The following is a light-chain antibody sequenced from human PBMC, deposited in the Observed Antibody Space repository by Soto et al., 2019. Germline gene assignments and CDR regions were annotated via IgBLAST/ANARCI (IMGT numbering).Light chain of an antibody. CDR2: GAS. V-gene: IGKV3-15*01. CDR3: QQYNNWPWT. Sequence: EIVLTQSPGTLSLSPGERATLSCRASQSVSSNLAWYQQKPGQPPRLLIYGASTRATGIPARFSGSGSGTEFTLTSSSLQSVDFAVYSCQQYNNWPWTFGQGTKVDIK. CDR1: QSVSSN. J-gene: IGKJ1*01.